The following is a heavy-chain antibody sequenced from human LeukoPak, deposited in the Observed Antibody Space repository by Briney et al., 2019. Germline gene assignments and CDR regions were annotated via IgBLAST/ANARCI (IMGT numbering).Heavy chain of an antibody. CDR2: ISYDGSNK. CDR1: GFTFSSYA. D-gene: IGHD6-19*01. V-gene: IGHV3-30-3*01. J-gene: IGHJ6*03. Sequence: GRSLRLSCAASGFTFSSYAMHWVRQAPGKGLEWVAVISYDGSNKYYADSVKGRFTISRDNSKNTLYLQMNSLRAEDTAVYYCAGQYSSGLYFLGYMDVWGKGTTVTVSS. CDR3: AGQYSSGLYFLGYMDV.